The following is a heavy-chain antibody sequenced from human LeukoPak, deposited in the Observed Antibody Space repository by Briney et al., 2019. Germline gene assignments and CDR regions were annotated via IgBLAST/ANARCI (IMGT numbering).Heavy chain of an antibody. J-gene: IGHJ6*02. CDR2: ISAYNGNT. Sequence: GASVKVSCTASGYTFTSYGISWVRQAPGQGLEWMGWISAYNGNTNYAQKLQGRVTMTTDTSTSTAYMELRSLRSDDTAVYYCARRCNSTSCSTWSYYYYGMDVWGQGTTVTVSS. CDR3: ARRCNSTSCSTWSYYYYGMDV. D-gene: IGHD2-2*01. CDR1: GYTFTSYG. V-gene: IGHV1-18*01.